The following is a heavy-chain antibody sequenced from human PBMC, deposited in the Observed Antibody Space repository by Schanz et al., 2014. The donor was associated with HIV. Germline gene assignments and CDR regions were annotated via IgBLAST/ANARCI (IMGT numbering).Heavy chain of an antibody. V-gene: IGHV3-23*04. CDR3: ARRGNQSPTKGGCFDH. Sequence: EVQLVESGGGVVQPGRSLRLSCAGSGFIFRDYALHWVRQAPGKGLEWVSAISGGSTYYADSVKGRFTISRDSSKNTLYLQMSSLRADDTAVYFCARRGNQSPTKGGCFDHWGQGTLVTVSS. CDR1: GFIFRDYA. J-gene: IGHJ4*02. D-gene: IGHD1-26*01. CDR2: ISGGST.